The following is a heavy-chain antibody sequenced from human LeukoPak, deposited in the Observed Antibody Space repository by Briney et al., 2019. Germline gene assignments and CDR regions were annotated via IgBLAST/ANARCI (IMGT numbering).Heavy chain of an antibody. CDR3: ARFYSSSWD. V-gene: IGHV4-38-2*02. J-gene: IGHJ4*02. CDR2: IYHSGST. Sequence: SETLSLTCTVSGYSISSGYYWGWIRQPPGKGLEWIGSIYHSGSTYYNPSLKSRVTISVDTSKNQFSLKLSSVTAADTAVYYCARFYSSSWDWGQGTLVTVSS. CDR1: GYSISSGYY. D-gene: IGHD6-13*01.